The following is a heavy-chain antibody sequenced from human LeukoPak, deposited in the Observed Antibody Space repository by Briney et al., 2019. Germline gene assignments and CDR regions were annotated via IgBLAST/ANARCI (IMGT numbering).Heavy chain of an antibody. CDR2: IYYSGST. CDR1: GGSISSSSYY. CDR3: ARFNPAAGSFCFDY. D-gene: IGHD6-13*01. Sequence: SETLSLTYTVSGGSISSSSYYWGWIRQPPGKGLEWIGNIYYSGSTYYNPSLKSRVTMSVDTSKKQFSLKLSSVTAADTAVFYCARFNPAAGSFCFDYWGQGTLVTVSS. J-gene: IGHJ4*02. V-gene: IGHV4-39*01.